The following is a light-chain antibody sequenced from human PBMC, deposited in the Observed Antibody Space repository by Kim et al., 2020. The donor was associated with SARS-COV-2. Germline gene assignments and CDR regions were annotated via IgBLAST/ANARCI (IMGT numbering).Light chain of an antibody. V-gene: IGKV1-9*01. Sequence: AAVGDRVTITCRASLDISTSLAWYQQKPGKAPRLIIYSASILQSGVPSRFRGSGYGADFTLTITNLQPEDFATYHCQQLSSYPVTFGGGTKVDIK. CDR2: SAS. CDR1: LDISTS. CDR3: QQLSSYPVT. J-gene: IGKJ4*01.